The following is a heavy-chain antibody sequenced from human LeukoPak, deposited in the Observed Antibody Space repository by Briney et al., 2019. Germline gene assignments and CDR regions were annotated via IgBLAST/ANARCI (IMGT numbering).Heavy chain of an antibody. CDR3: ARSEIVGATYSFDY. D-gene: IGHD1-26*01. J-gene: IGHJ4*02. Sequence: PGGSLRLTCAASGFTFSSYSMNWVRQAPGKGLEWVSYISSSSSTIYYADSVKGRFTISRDNAKNSLYLQMNSLRDEDTAVYYCARSEIVGATYSFDYWGQGTLVTVSS. CDR2: ISSSSSTI. CDR1: GFTFSSYS. V-gene: IGHV3-48*02.